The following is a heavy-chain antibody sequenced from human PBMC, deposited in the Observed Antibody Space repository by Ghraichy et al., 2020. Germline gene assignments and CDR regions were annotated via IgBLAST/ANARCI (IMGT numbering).Heavy chain of an antibody. J-gene: IGHJ5*02. D-gene: IGHD5-12*01. CDR3: ASNRVATNWFDP. Sequence: SETLSLTCTVSGGSISSSSYYWGWIRQPPGKGLEWIGSIYYSGSTYYNPSLKSRVTISVDTSKNQFSLKLSSVTAADTAVYYCASNRVATNWFDPWGQGTLVTVSS. CDR1: GGSISSSSYY. V-gene: IGHV4-39*01. CDR2: IYYSGST.